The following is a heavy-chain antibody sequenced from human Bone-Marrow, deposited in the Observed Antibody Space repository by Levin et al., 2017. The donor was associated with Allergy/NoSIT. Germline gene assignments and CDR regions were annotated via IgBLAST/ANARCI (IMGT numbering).Heavy chain of an antibody. D-gene: IGHD2-15*01. CDR2: IKSKTDGGTT. CDR3: TAGADLGYCSGGSCFSEAY. V-gene: IGHV3-15*01. Sequence: GGSLRLSCAASGFTFSNAWMSWVRQAPGKGLEWVGHIKSKTDGGTTDYAAPVKGRFTISRDDSKNTLYLQMNSLKTEDTAVYYCTAGADLGYCSGGSCFSEAYWGQGTLVSVSS. J-gene: IGHJ4*02. CDR1: GFTFSNAW.